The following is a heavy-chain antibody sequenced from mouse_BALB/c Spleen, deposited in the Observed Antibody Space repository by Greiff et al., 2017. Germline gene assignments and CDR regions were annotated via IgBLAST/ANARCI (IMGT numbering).Heavy chain of an antibody. CDR1: GFSLTSYG. Sequence: VKLQESGPDLVAPSQSLSITCTVSGFSLTSYGVHWVRQPPGKGLEWLVVIWSDGSTTYNSALKSRLSISKDNSKSQVFLKMNSLQTDDTAMYYCARQIYDGYPWFAYWGQGTLVTVSA. J-gene: IGHJ3*01. V-gene: IGHV2-6-2*01. D-gene: IGHD2-3*01. CDR3: ARQIYDGYPWFAY. CDR2: IWSDGST.